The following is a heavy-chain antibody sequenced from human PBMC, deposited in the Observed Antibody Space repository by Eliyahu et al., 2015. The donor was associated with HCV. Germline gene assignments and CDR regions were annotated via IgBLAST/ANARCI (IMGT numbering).Heavy chain of an antibody. Sequence: QVQLVQSRAEVKKPGASVKVSCKASGYTFTNYIMHWVRQAPGQRFXWMGYISAGNGNTKFSQKFQGRVTITRDTSASTAYMELSSLRSEDTAVYYCARGFRQLSDYWGQGTQVTVSS. D-gene: IGHD5-18*01. J-gene: IGHJ4*02. V-gene: IGHV1-3*01. CDR2: ISAGNGNT. CDR3: ARGFRQLSDY. CDR1: GYTFTNYI.